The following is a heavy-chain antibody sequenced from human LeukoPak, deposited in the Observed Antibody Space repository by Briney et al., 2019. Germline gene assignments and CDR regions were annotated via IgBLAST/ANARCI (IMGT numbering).Heavy chain of an antibody. V-gene: IGHV4-59*08. CDR2: IYYSGST. J-gene: IGHJ4*02. CDR3: ARLRISSGHFDY. CDR1: GGSISSYY. Sequence: PSETLSLTCTVSGGSISSYYWSWIRQPPGKGLEWIGYIYYSGSTNYNPSLKSRATISVDTSKNQFSLKLSSVTAADTAVYYCARLRISSGHFDYWGQGTLVTVSS. D-gene: IGHD3-10*01.